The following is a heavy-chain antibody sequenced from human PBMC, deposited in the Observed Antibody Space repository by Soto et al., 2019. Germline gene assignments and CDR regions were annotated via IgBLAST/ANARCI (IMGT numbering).Heavy chain of an antibody. D-gene: IGHD1-20*01. CDR3: AKDLIPGTTLGLPYYFDY. V-gene: IGHV3-23*01. J-gene: IGHJ4*02. Sequence: GGSLRLSCAASGFTFSSYAMSWVRQAPGKGLEWVSAISGSGGSTYYADSVKGRFTISRDNSKNTLYLQMNSLRAEDTAVYYCAKDLIPGTTLGLPYYFDYWGQGTLVTVSS. CDR1: GFTFSSYA. CDR2: ISGSGGST.